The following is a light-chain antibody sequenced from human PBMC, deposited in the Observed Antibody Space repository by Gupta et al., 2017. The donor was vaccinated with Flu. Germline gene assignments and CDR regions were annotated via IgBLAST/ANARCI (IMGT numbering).Light chain of an antibody. CDR3: SSYTSSSTTCV. CDR2: EVS. Sequence: QSALTQPASVSGSPGPSITISCSGTSSDVGGYNYVSWYQQHPGKAPKLMIYEVSNRPSGVANRCSGSKSGNTASLTSSGRQAEDEADDYCSSYTSSSTTCVFGTGTKVTVL. V-gene: IGLV2-14*01. J-gene: IGLJ1*01. CDR1: SSDVGGYNY.